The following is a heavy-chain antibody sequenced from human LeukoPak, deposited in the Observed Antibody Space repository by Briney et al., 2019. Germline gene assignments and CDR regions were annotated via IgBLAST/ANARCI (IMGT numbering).Heavy chain of an antibody. V-gene: IGHV1-2*02. CDR2: INPNSGGT. CDR3: ARDQGIAARPWRGDYYYYMDV. D-gene: IGHD6-6*01. CDR1: GYTFTGYY. Sequence: GASVKVSCKASGYTFTGYYMHWVRQAPGQGLEWMGWINPNSGGTNYAQKFQGRVTMTRDTSISTAYMELSRLRSDDTAVYYCARDQGIAARPWRGDYYYYMDVWGKGTTVTVSS. J-gene: IGHJ6*03.